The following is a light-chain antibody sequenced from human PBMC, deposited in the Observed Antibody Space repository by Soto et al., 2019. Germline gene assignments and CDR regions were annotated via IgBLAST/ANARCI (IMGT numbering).Light chain of an antibody. CDR1: QSLSSW. Sequence: DIQMTQSPSALSASVGDSVTITCRASQSLSSWLAWYQQKPGKAPKLLIHDASTLESGVPSRFSGSGSGTEFTLTISSLQPDDFATYYCQQYNSYPWTFGQGTKVDIK. CDR2: DAS. CDR3: QQYNSYPWT. J-gene: IGKJ1*01. V-gene: IGKV1-5*01.